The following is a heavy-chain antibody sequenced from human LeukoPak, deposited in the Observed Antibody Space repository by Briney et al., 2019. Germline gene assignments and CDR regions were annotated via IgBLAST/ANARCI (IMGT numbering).Heavy chain of an antibody. CDR3: AKDSSAYYYGSGKD. V-gene: IGHV3-53*01. CDR2: IYSGGST. D-gene: IGHD3-10*01. J-gene: IGHJ4*02. Sequence: GGSLRLSCAASGFTVSSNYMSWVRQAPGKGLEWVSVIYSGGSTYYADSVKGRFTISRDNSKNTLYLQMNSLRAEDTAVYYCAKDSSAYYYGSGKDWGQGTLVTVSS. CDR1: GFTVSSNY.